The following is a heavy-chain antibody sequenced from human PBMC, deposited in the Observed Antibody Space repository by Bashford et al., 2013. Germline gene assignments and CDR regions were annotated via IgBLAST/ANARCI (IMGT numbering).Heavy chain of an antibody. CDR3: ARAVYYDSSGYMGAAFDI. Sequence: SETLSLTCTVSGGSISSYYWSWIRQPPGKGLEWIGYIYYSGSTNYNPSLKSRVTISVDMSKNQFSLKLSSVTAADTAVYYCARAVYYDSSGYMGAAFDIWGQGTMVTVSS. J-gene: IGHJ3*02. D-gene: IGHD3-22*01. CDR1: GGSISSYY. CDR2: IYYSGST. V-gene: IGHV4-59*01.